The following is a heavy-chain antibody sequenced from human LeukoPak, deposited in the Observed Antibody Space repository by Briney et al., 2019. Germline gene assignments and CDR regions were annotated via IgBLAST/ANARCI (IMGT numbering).Heavy chain of an antibody. CDR1: GYTFTSND. V-gene: IGHV1-8*01. J-gene: IGHJ4*02. Sequence: ASVKVSCNASGYTFTSNDINWVRQSTGQGLEWMGWMNPNSGNTGYAHKFQGRVTMTRNTSISTAYLELSSLRSEDSAVYCCAGARAVRDSGSTFGYRGQGTLVTVSS. CDR3: AGARAVRDSGSTFGY. D-gene: IGHD3-10*01. CDR2: MNPNSGNT.